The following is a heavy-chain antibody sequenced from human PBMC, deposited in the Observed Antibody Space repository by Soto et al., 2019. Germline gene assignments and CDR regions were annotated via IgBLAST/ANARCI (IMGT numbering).Heavy chain of an antibody. J-gene: IGHJ3*02. Sequence: QLQLQESGSGLVKPSQTLSLTCAVSGGSISSGGYSWSWIRQPPGKGLEWIGYIYHSGGTYYNPSHKRRGTISVNRSKNQFPLKLSSVTAADTAVYYCARGGGYDYVWGSYRALGAFDIWGQGTMVTVSS. V-gene: IGHV4-30-2*01. D-gene: IGHD3-16*02. CDR3: ARGGGYDYVWGSYRALGAFDI. CDR1: GGSISSGGYS. CDR2: IYHSGGT.